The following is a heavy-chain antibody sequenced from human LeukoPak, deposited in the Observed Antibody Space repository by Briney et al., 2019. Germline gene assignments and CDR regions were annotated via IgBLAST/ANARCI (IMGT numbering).Heavy chain of an antibody. CDR3: ARDLHSSSWTDDAFDI. V-gene: IGHV3-21*01. CDR2: ISSSSSYI. D-gene: IGHD6-13*01. CDR1: GFTFSSYS. J-gene: IGHJ3*02. Sequence: PGGSLRLSCAACGFTFSSYSMNWVRQAPGKGLEWVSSISSSSSYIYYADSVKGRFTISRDNAKNSLYLQMNSLRAEDTAVYYCARDLHSSSWTDDAFDIWGQGTMVTVSS.